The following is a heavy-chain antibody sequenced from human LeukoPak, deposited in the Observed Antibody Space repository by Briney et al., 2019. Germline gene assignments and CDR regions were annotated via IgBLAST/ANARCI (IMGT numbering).Heavy chain of an antibody. CDR2: IIPILGIA. Sequence: ASVKASCKASGGTFSIYAISWVRQAPGQGLEWMGRIIPILGIANYAQKFQGRVTITADKSTSTAYMELSSLRSEDTAVYYCARDHPSGTVDYWGQGTLVTVSS. CDR3: ARDHPSGTVDY. J-gene: IGHJ4*02. V-gene: IGHV1-69*04. D-gene: IGHD1-26*01. CDR1: GGTFSIYA.